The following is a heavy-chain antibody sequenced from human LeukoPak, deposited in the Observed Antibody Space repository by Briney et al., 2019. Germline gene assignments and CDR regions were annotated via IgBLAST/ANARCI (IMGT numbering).Heavy chain of an antibody. D-gene: IGHD5-18*01. CDR3: AKGYSSPMAYFDY. Sequence: PGGSLRLSCAASGFTFSSYGMHWVRQAPGQGLEWVAVISYDGSNKYYADSVKGRFTISRDNSKNTLYLQMNSLRAEDTAVYYCAKGYSSPMAYFDYWGQGTLVTVSS. CDR1: GFTFSSYG. V-gene: IGHV3-30*18. J-gene: IGHJ4*02. CDR2: ISYDGSNK.